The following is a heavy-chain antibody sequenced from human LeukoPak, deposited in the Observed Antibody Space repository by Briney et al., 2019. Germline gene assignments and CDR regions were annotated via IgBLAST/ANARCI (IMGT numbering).Heavy chain of an antibody. J-gene: IGHJ5*02. CDR2: INHSGGT. V-gene: IGHV4-34*01. CDR1: GGSFSGYY. Sequence: SETLSLTCAVYGGSFSGYYWSWIRQPPGKGLEWIGEINHSGGTNYNPSLKSRVTISVDTSKNPFSLKLSSVTAADTAVYYCARVYYDFTWGQGTLVTVSS. CDR3: ARVYYDFT. D-gene: IGHD3-3*01.